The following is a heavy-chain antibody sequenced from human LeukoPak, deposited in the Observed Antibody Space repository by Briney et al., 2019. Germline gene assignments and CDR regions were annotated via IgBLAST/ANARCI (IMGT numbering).Heavy chain of an antibody. Sequence: SGTLSLTCAVSGGSISSSNWWSWVRQPPGKGLEWIGEIYHSGSTNYNPSLKSRVTISVDTSKNQFSLKLSSVTAADTAVYYCARGNYDSSYYYGMDVWGQGTTVAVSS. CDR1: GGSISSSNW. V-gene: IGHV4-4*02. CDR3: ARGNYDSSYYYGMDV. CDR2: IYHSGST. D-gene: IGHD3-22*01. J-gene: IGHJ6*02.